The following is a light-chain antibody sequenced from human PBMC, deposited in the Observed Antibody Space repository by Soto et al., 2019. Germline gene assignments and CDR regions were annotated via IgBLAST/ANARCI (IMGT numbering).Light chain of an antibody. J-gene: IGKJ1*01. CDR1: QTISSW. V-gene: IGKV1-5*03. CDR2: KAS. CDR3: QQYNSDSSWT. Sequence: DIQMTQSPSTLSGSVGDRVTITFRASQTISSWLAWYQQKPGKAPKLLIYKASTLKSGVPSRFSGSGSGTEFTLTISSLQTDDFATYYCQQYNSDSSWTFGQGTKVDIK.